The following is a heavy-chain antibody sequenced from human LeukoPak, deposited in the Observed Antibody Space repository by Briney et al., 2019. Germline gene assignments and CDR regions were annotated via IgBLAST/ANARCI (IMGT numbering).Heavy chain of an antibody. J-gene: IGHJ4*02. D-gene: IGHD3-10*01. Sequence: AQTLSLTCTVSSGSINSYYWTWIRQPPGKGLEWIGNTFYSGSTNYNPSLMSRVSISVDTSKNQVSLNLNSVTAADTAVYYCATVAVVRGVTFFDYWGQGTLVTVSS. CDR2: TFYSGST. V-gene: IGHV4-59*12. CDR3: ATVAVVRGVTFFDY. CDR1: SGSINSYY.